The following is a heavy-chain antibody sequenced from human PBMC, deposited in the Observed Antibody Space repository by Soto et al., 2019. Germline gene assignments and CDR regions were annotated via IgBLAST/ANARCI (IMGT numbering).Heavy chain of an antibody. J-gene: IGHJ4*02. CDR2: TSHSGNT. Sequence: QLQLQESGSGLVKPSQTLSLTCVVSGGSVSSGGFSWNWFRQPPGKVLEWVGYTSHSGNTYYHPSLKSRGCISMDRYKNQFSLSLSSLTAADTAVYYCARGGLEPLTVDSWGSGTLVTVSS. D-gene: IGHD2-21*02. V-gene: IGHV4-30-2*01. CDR3: ARGGLEPLTVDS. CDR1: GGSVSSGGFS.